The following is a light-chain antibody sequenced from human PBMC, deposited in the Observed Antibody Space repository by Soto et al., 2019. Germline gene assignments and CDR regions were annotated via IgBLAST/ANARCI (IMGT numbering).Light chain of an antibody. CDR1: SSTVGGFNV. CDR3: CSYVGATTYV. CDR2: EGI. V-gene: IGLV2-23*01. Sequence: QSALTQPASVSGSPGQSITISCTGTSSTVGGFNVVSCYQQHPGNAPKVIIYEGIKRPSGVSNRFSGSNSGSTASLTISGLQAEDEADYYCCSYVGATTYVFGTGTKLTVL. J-gene: IGLJ1*01.